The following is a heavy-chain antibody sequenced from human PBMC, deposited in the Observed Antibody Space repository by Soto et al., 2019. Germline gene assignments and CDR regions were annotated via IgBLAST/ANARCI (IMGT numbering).Heavy chain of an antibody. V-gene: IGHV3-33*01. CDR3: ARDRYSSGWYDLDY. D-gene: IGHD6-19*01. Sequence: QVQLVESGGGVVQPGRSLRLSCAASGFTFSSYGMHWVRQAPGKGLEWVAVIWYDGSNKYYADSVKGRFTNSRDNSKNTLYLQVNSLRAEDTAVYYCARDRYSSGWYDLDYWGQGTLVTVSS. CDR1: GFTFSSYG. CDR2: IWYDGSNK. J-gene: IGHJ4*02.